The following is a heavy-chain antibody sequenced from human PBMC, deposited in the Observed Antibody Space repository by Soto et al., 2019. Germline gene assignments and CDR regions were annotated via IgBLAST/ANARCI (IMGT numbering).Heavy chain of an antibody. CDR1: GFTFSSYS. CDR2: ISSSSSYI. V-gene: IGHV3-21*01. D-gene: IGHD2-21*02. Sequence: EVQLVESGGGLVKPGGSLRLSCAASGFTFSSYSMNWVRQAPGKGLEWVSSISSSSSYIYYADSVKGRFTISRDNAKNSLYLQMNSLRAEDTAVYYCARGYSGGDCYLFFMWMHPDIYPYYYYYYGMDVWGQGTTVTVSS. CDR3: ARGYSGGDCYLFFMWMHPDIYPYYYYYYGMDV. J-gene: IGHJ6*02.